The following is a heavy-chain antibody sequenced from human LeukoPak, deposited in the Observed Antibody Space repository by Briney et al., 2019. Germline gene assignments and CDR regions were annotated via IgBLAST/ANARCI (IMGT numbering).Heavy chain of an antibody. D-gene: IGHD6-19*01. J-gene: IGHJ5*02. V-gene: IGHV4-39*07. CDR3: AGSSGWYNWFDP. Sequence: SETLSLTCTVSGGSVSSSSYSWERIRQPPGKGLEWTGKIYFSGTTHYNPSRESRVNISVDTSKNHSSLRWSSVIAADTAVYYCAGSSGWYNWFDPWGQGTLVTVSS. CDR1: GGSVSSSSYS. CDR2: IYFSGTT.